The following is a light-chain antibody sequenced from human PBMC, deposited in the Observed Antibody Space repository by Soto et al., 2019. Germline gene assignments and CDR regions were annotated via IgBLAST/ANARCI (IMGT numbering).Light chain of an antibody. CDR1: QSISNN. CDR2: DAS. V-gene: IGKV3-11*02. Sequence: EIVLTQSPATLSLSPGERATLSCRASQSISNNLAWYQQKPGQAPRLLIYDASNRATGIPARFSGSGSGRDFTLTISSLEPEDFAVYYCQQRSNWLALTFGGGTKVEIK. J-gene: IGKJ4*01. CDR3: QQRSNWLALT.